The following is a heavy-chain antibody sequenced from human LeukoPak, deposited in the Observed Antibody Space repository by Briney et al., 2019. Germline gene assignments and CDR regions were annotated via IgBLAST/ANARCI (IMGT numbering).Heavy chain of an antibody. CDR1: GFTFSDYY. CDR2: ISSGANTI. V-gene: IGHV3-11*04. J-gene: IGHJ4*02. D-gene: IGHD3-10*01. Sequence: PGGSLRLSCAASGFTFSDYYMNWIRQAPGKGLEWVSYISSGANTIYYADSVKGRFTISRDNAKNALYLQMNSLRAEDTAVYYCAKDLHYGSADYWGQGTLVTVSS. CDR3: AKDLHYGSADY.